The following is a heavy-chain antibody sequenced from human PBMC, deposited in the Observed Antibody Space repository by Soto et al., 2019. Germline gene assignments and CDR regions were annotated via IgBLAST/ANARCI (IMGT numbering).Heavy chain of an antibody. D-gene: IGHD6-13*01. J-gene: IGHJ6*02. CDR1: GYSFTSYW. CDR3: ARQSAAAGTIDYYYYGMDV. Sequence: GESLKISCKGSGYSFTSYWIGWVREMPGKGLEWMGIIYPGDSDTRYSPSFQGQVTISADKSISTAYLQWSSLKASDTAMYYCARQSAAAGTIDYYYYGMDVWGQGTTVTVSS. V-gene: IGHV5-51*01. CDR2: IYPGDSDT.